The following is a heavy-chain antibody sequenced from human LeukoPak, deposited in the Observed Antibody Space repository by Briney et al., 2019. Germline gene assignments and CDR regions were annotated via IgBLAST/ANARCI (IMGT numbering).Heavy chain of an antibody. CDR1: RFPFSSYW. CDR3: SRGLVGYYHDSSTYPDS. Sequence: HAGGSLRLSCAASRFPFSSYWMHWVRQAPGKGLVWVSRINGDGSITTYADSVKGRFTISRDNAKNMLYLQLDSLTAEDTAVYYCSRGLVGYYHDSSTYPDSWGQGTLVTVSS. D-gene: IGHD3-22*01. J-gene: IGHJ4*02. CDR2: INGDGSIT. V-gene: IGHV3-74*01.